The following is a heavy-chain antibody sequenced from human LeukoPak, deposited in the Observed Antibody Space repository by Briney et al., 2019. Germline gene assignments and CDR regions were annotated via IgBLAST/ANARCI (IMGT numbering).Heavy chain of an antibody. D-gene: IGHD1-26*01. V-gene: IGHV4-59*08. CDR1: GGSISSFY. J-gene: IGHJ5*02. CDR2: VFYTGDT. Sequence: SETLSLTCAVSGGSISSFYWSWIRQPPGKGLEWIGYVFYTGDTNSNPSLKSRVTMSLDTSKNQLSLRLTSVTAADTAVYYCARHRLEWELPGGWFDPWGQGTLVTVSS. CDR3: ARHRLEWELPGGWFDP.